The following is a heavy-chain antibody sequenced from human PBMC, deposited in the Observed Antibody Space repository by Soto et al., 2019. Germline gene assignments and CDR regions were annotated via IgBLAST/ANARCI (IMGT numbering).Heavy chain of an antibody. CDR3: AKAQWLLGGDYFDS. CDR1: GFIFSAYA. J-gene: IGHJ4*02. V-gene: IGHV3-23*01. CDR2: ISDTIGAT. Sequence: PGGTLKLACGASGFIFSAYAISWVRKDPGKGLEWVSTISDTIGATDYADSVKGRFTISRDISRNTLYLEMNNLRAEDTAMYYCAKAQWLLGGDYFDSWGQGALVTVYS. D-gene: IGHD6-19*01.